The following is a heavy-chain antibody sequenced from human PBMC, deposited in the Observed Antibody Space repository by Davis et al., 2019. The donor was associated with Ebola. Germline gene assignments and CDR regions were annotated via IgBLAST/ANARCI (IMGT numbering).Heavy chain of an antibody. V-gene: IGHV4-59*01. CDR1: GGSISSYY. J-gene: IGHJ5*02. D-gene: IGHD3-10*01. CDR2: IYYSGST. Sequence: PSETLSLTCTVSGGSISSYYWSWIRQPPGKGLEWIGYIYYSGSTNYNPSLKSRVTISVDTSKNQFSLKLSSVTAADTAVYYCAREDMVRGWFDPWGQGTLVTVSS. CDR3: AREDMVRGWFDP.